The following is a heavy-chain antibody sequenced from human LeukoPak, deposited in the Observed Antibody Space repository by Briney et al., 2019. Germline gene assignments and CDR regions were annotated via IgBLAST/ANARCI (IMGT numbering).Heavy chain of an antibody. Sequence: SETLSLTCAVYGGSFSGYYWSWIRQPAGKGLEWIGRIYTSGSTNYNPSLKSRVTISVDTSKNQFSLKLSSVTAADTAVYYCARATSIAARGYFQHWGQGTLVTVSS. V-gene: IGHV4-59*10. J-gene: IGHJ1*01. CDR2: IYTSGST. CDR3: ARATSIAARGYFQH. D-gene: IGHD6-6*01. CDR1: GGSFSGYY.